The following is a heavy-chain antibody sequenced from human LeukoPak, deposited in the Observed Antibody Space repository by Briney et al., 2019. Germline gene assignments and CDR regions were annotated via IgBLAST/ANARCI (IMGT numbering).Heavy chain of an antibody. D-gene: IGHD4-11*01. CDR2: IFYSGST. CDR3: ARAEINDYSRY. V-gene: IGHV4-59*04. CDR1: GFTFSSYW. J-gene: IGHJ4*02. Sequence: PGGSLRLSCAASGFTFSSYWMSWVRQPPGKGLEWIGNIFYSGSTYYNPSLKSRVTISVDTSKNQFSLKLTAVTAADTALYYCARAEINDYSRYWGQGIPVIVSS.